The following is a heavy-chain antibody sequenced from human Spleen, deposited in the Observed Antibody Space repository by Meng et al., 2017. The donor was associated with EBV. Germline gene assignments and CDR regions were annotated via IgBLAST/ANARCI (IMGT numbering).Heavy chain of an antibody. CDR3: AREGSGYGNNFFDS. CDR2: IFYSGST. Sequence: HRQGSGQGLVKPSEPLSLTCAFSGGSISSSFYYWGWIRQPPGKGLEWIGSIFYSGSTYYNPSLKSRVTMSVDTSKNQFSLKLTSVAAADTAMYYCAREGSGYGNNFFDSWGQGPLVTVSS. J-gene: IGHJ5*01. D-gene: IGHD5-12*01. CDR1: GGSISSSFYY. V-gene: IGHV4-39*07.